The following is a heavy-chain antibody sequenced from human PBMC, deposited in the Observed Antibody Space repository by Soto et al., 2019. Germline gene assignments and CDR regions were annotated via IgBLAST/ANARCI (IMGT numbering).Heavy chain of an antibody. CDR3: AKDIIPADYDYVWCSYPSTPPGAFDI. V-gene: IGHV3-9*01. CDR1: GFTFDDYA. CDR2: ISWNSGSI. D-gene: IGHD3-16*02. Sequence: PGGCLRLSCAASGFTFDDYAMHWVRQAPGKGLEWVSGISWNSGSIGYADSVKGRFTISRDNAKNSLYLQMNSLRAEDTALYYCAKDIIPADYDYVWCSYPSTPPGAFDICRQRPIVTV. J-gene: IGHJ3*02.